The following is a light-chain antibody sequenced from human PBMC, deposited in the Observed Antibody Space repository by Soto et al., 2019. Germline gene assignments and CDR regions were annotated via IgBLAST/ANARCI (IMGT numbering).Light chain of an antibody. CDR3: QQYGSSGT. CDR2: GAS. Sequence: EIVLTQSPATLSLSPGERATLSCRASQSVSNNYLAWYQQKPGQAPRLLIYGASNRATGIPDRFSGSGSGTDFTLTISRLEPEDVAVYYCQQYGSSGTFGQGTKVDIK. J-gene: IGKJ1*01. CDR1: QSVSNNY. V-gene: IGKV3-20*01.